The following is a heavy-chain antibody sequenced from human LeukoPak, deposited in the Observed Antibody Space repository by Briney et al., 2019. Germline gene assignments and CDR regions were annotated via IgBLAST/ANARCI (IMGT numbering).Heavy chain of an antibody. V-gene: IGHV3-7*03. Sequence: PGGSLRLSCAASGFTFRKYWMAWVRQAPGRGLEWVATIAANGNDKDYEDALQGRFTISRHNARNSLSLRIDSLRAEDTAQYYCAREVFFQFDNWGQGALVTVSS. CDR3: AREVFFQFDN. J-gene: IGHJ4*02. CDR1: GFTFRKYW. CDR2: IAANGNDK.